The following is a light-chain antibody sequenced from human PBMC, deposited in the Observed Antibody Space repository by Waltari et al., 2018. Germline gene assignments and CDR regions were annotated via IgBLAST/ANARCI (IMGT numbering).Light chain of an antibody. CDR1: ALPKKQ. CDR2: EDN. J-gene: IGLJ3*02. Sequence: SYELTQPPSVSVSPGQTARITCSGDALPKKQAYWYQKKSGQAPVLVMYEDNRRPPKIPERFSGSTSGTMATLIISGAQVDDEADYYCVSTDINRIGVFGGGTKVAVL. V-gene: IGLV3-10*01. CDR3: VSTDINRIGV.